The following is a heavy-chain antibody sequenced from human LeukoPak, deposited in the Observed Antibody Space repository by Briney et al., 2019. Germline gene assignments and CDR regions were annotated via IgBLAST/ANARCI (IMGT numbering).Heavy chain of an antibody. V-gene: IGHV4-39*01. J-gene: IGHJ6*03. Sequence: PSETLSLTCTVSGGSISSSAYHWGWIRQPPGKGLEWIGSIHIGGSTYYNPSFKSRVTISVDTSKNQFSLKLRSVTAADTAMYYCARNRGYSLWVQRGYYYYMDVWGKGTTVTVSS. CDR2: IHIGGST. CDR1: GGSISSSAYH. CDR3: ARNRGYSLWVQRGYYYYMDV. D-gene: IGHD5-18*01.